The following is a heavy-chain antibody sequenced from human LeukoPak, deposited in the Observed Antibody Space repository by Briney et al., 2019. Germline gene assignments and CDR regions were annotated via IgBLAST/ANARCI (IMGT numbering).Heavy chain of an antibody. J-gene: IGHJ4*02. CDR1: GFTFSSDG. D-gene: IGHD3-22*01. CDR3: ASDHYYDSSGPLDY. V-gene: IGHV3-33*01. CDR2: IWYDGSNK. Sequence: GGSLRLSCAASGFTFSSDGMHWVRQAPGKGLEWVAVIWYDGSNKYYADSVKGRFTISRDNSKNTLYLQMNSLRAEDTAVYYCASDHYYDSSGPLDYWGQGTLVTVSS.